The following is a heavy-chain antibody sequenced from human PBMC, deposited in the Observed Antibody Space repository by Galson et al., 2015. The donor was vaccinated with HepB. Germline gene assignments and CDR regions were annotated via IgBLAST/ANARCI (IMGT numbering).Heavy chain of an antibody. D-gene: IGHD3-10*01. Sequence: SVKVSCKASGYTFTGYYMHWVRQAPGQGLEWMGWINPNSGGTNYAQKFQGRVTMTRDTSISTAYMELSRLRSDDTAVYYCARPDFAIIVRVGPLYAFDIWGQGTMVTVSS. CDR2: INPNSGGT. J-gene: IGHJ3*02. CDR1: GYTFTGYY. CDR3: ARPDFAIIVRVGPLYAFDI. V-gene: IGHV1-2*02.